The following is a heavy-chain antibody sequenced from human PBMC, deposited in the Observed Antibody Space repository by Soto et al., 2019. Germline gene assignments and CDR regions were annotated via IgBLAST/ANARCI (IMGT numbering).Heavy chain of an antibody. J-gene: IGHJ4*02. D-gene: IGHD3-16*01. CDR2: IGHGGGT. CDR1: GGSFSGYY. V-gene: IGHV4-34*01. Sequence: QVQLQQWGAGLLKPSETLSVTCAVYGGSFSGYYWSWIRQPPGKGLEWIGEIGHGGGTIYNTSLETRVTTSEESSSKQYSLKVTSVTAADTAVYYCARHGGYYFDYWGQGAPVTVSS. CDR3: ARHGGYYFDY.